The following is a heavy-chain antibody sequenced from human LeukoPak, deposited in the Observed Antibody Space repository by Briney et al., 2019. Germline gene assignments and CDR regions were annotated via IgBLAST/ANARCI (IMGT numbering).Heavy chain of an antibody. CDR2: INPNSGGT. CDR1: GYTFTGYY. D-gene: IGHD4-23*01. V-gene: IGHV1-2*02. Sequence: ASVKVSCKASGYTFTGYYMHWVRQAPGQGLEWMGWINPNSGGTNYAQKVQGRVTMTRDTSISTAYMELSRLRSDDTAVYYCASGISMVTHEHWGQGTLVTVSS. J-gene: IGHJ1*01. CDR3: ASGISMVTHEH.